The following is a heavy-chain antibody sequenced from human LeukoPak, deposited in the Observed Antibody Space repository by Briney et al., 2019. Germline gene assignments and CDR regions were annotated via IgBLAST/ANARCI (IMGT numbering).Heavy chain of an antibody. CDR2: FDPEDGET. CDR1: GYTLTELS. J-gene: IGHJ4*02. Sequence: GASVKVSCKVSGYTLTELSMHWERQAPGKGLEWMGGFDPEDGETIYAQKFQGRVTMTEDTSTDTAYMELSSLRSEDTAVYYCATGGLQWRRYFDYWGQGTLVTVSS. D-gene: IGHD6-19*01. CDR3: ATGGLQWRRYFDY. V-gene: IGHV1-24*01.